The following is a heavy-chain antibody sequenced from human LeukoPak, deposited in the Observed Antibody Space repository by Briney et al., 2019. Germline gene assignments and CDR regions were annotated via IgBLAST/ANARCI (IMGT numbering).Heavy chain of an antibody. CDR2: IRFDGSDE. Sequence: GGSLRLSCAASGFTFSSYSMNWVRQAPGKGLEWVAFIRFDGSDEYYADSVKGRFTISRDNSKNTLYLQMNSLRTEDTAVFYCAKDDYCSSTSCSPSAFDIWGQGTMVTVSS. J-gene: IGHJ3*02. CDR1: GFTFSSYS. CDR3: AKDDYCSSTSCSPSAFDI. D-gene: IGHD2-2*01. V-gene: IGHV3-30*02.